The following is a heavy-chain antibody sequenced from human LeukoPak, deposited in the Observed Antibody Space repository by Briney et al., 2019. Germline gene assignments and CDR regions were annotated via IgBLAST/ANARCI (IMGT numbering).Heavy chain of an antibody. CDR2: ISGSGGST. J-gene: IGHJ3*02. D-gene: IGHD6-19*01. Sequence: GGSLRLSCAASGFTFSSYAMSWVRQAPGKGLEWVSAISGSGGSTYYADSVKGRFTISRDNFKNTLYLQMNSLRAEDTAVYYCAKDQWPDLNAGAGPDAFDIWGQGTMVTVSS. CDR1: GFTFSSYA. V-gene: IGHV3-23*01. CDR3: AKDQWPDLNAGAGPDAFDI.